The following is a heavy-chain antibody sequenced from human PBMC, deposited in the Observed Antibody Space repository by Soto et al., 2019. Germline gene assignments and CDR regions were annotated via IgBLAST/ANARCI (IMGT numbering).Heavy chain of an antibody. D-gene: IGHD4-17*01. J-gene: IGHJ4*02. Sequence: QVQLVQSGAEVKKPGSSVKVSCKASGGTFSSYAISWVRQAPGQGLEWMGVIIPIFGTANYAQKFQGRVTITADESTSTAYMELSSLRSEDTAVYYCARGYYGGKWSGVTHDYWGQGTLVTVSS. V-gene: IGHV1-69*01. CDR1: GGTFSSYA. CDR2: IIPIFGTA. CDR3: ARGYYGGKWSGVTHDY.